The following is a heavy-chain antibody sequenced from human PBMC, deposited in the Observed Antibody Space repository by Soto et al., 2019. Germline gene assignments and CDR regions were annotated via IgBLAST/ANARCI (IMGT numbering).Heavy chain of an antibody. CDR2: IYSGGST. CDR1: GFTVSSNY. J-gene: IGHJ3*02. Sequence: GGSLRLSCAASGFTVSSNYMSWVRQAPGKGLEWVSVIYSGGSTYYADSVKGRFTISRDNSKNTLYLQMNSLRAEDTAVYYCATRDHLTGDLGGDAFDIWGQGTMVTVSS. V-gene: IGHV3-53*01. CDR3: ATRDHLTGDLGGDAFDI. D-gene: IGHD7-27*01.